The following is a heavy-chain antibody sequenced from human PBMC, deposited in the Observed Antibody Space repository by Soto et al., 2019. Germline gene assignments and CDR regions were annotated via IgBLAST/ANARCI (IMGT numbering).Heavy chain of an antibody. CDR2: IYYSGST. V-gene: IGHV4-59*12. Sequence: SETLSLTCTVGGGSISSYYWSWIRPPPGKGLEWIGYIYYSGSTNYNPSLESRLTISVDKSKNQFSLKLTSVTAADTAVYYCARARATIAAAAIFDCWGQGTLVTVSS. D-gene: IGHD6-13*01. CDR3: ARARATIAAAAIFDC. CDR1: GGSISSYY. J-gene: IGHJ4*02.